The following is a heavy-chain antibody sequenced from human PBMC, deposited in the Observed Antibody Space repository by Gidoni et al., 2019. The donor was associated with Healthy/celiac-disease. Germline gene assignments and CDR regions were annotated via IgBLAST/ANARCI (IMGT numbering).Heavy chain of an antibody. D-gene: IGHD6-19*01. J-gene: IGHJ4*02. CDR1: GGSISSSSYY. V-gene: IGHV4-39*01. CDR3: AVIAGAGYFDY. Sequence: QLQLQESGPGLVKPSETLSLTCTVSGGSISSSSYYWGWIRQPPGKGLEWIGSIYYSGSTYYNPSLKSRVTISVDTSKNQFSLKLSSVTAADTAVYYCAVIAGAGYFDYWGQGTLVTVSS. CDR2: IYYSGST.